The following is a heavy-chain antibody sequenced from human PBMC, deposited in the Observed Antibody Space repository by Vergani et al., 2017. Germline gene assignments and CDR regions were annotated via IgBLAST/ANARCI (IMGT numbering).Heavy chain of an antibody. J-gene: IGHJ4*02. CDR3: ARHYMAGDIVVVPAAPPDY. V-gene: IGHV5-51*01. CDR2: IYPGDSDT. CDR1: GYSFSSYW. Sequence: EVPLVQSGAEVKKPGESLKISCKGSGYSFSSYWIGWVRQMPGKGLECMGIIYPGDSDTRYSPSLQGQVTISVDKSISTAYLQWSSLKASDTAMYYCARHYMAGDIVVVPAAPPDYWGQGTLVTVSS. D-gene: IGHD2-2*01.